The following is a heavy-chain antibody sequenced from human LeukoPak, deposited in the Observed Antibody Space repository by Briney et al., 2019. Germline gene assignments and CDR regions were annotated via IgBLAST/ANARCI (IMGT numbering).Heavy chain of an antibody. CDR1: GYTFTSYG. V-gene: IGHV1-18*01. D-gene: IGHD6-13*01. J-gene: IGHJ6*02. Sequence: GASVKVSCKASGYTFTSYGISWVRQAPGQGLEWMGWISAYNGNTNYAQKLQGRVTMTTDTSTSTAYMELRSLRSDDTAVYYCARDLAQQLAKYGMDVWGQGTTVTVSS. CDR3: ARDLAQQLAKYGMDV. CDR2: ISAYNGNT.